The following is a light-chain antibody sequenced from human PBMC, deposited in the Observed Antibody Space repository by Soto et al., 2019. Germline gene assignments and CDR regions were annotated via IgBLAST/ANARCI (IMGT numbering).Light chain of an antibody. J-gene: IGKJ5*01. Sequence: EIVLTQSPGTLSLSPGERATLSCRASQSVSSSYLAWYQQKPGQAPRLLIYGASSRATGIPDRFSGSWSGTDFTLTISRLEPEAFAVYYCQQYGTSPPITVGQRTRLEI. V-gene: IGKV3-20*01. CDR3: QQYGTSPPIT. CDR1: QSVSSSY. CDR2: GAS.